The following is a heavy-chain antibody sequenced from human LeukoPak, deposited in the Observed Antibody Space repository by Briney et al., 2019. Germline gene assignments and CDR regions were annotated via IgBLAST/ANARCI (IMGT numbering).Heavy chain of an antibody. CDR2: ISAYNGNT. Sequence: ASVKVSCKASGYTFTSYGISWVRQAPGQGLEWMGWISAYNGNTNYAQKLQGRVTMATDTSTSTAYMELRSLRSDDTAVYYCARDLYCSSTSCYGIDYWGQGTLVTVSS. J-gene: IGHJ4*02. V-gene: IGHV1-18*01. CDR1: GYTFTSYG. CDR3: ARDLYCSSTSCYGIDY. D-gene: IGHD2-2*01.